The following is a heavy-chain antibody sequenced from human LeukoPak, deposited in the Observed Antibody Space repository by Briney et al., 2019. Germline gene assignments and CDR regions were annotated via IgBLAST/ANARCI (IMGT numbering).Heavy chain of an antibody. CDR2: ISGSGEGT. Sequence: PGGSLRLSCAASGFTFNTYAMSWVRQAPGKGLERVSGISGSGEGTYYADSVKGRFTISIDNSKSTLYLQMNSLRVEDTAVYYCAKMGGRTSAAVDNWGQGTLVTVSS. V-gene: IGHV3-23*01. D-gene: IGHD2-2*01. CDR1: GFTFNTYA. J-gene: IGHJ4*02. CDR3: AKMGGRTSAAVDN.